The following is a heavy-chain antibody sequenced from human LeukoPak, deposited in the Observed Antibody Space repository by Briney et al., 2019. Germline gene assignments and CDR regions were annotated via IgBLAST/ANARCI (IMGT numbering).Heavy chain of an antibody. V-gene: IGHV1-8*01. CDR1: GYTFTSYD. D-gene: IGHD3-10*01. J-gene: IGHJ4*02. CDR2: MNPNSGNA. CDR3: ARGRDTVLRGVPGDY. Sequence: VASVKVSCKASGYTFTSYDINWVRQATGQGPEWMGWMNPNSGNAGYAQKFQGRVTLTRNTSISTAYMELSSLRSEDTAVYYCARGRDTVLRGVPGDYWGQGTLVTVSS.